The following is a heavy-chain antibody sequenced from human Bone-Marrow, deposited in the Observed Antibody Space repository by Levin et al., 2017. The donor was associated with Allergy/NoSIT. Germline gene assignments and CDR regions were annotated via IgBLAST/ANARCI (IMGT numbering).Heavy chain of an antibody. V-gene: IGHV3-48*02. J-gene: IGHJ4*02. D-gene: IGHD3-3*02. CDR2: ITLSSSAT. Sequence: TGVSLRLSCEASGFTFRSYSMNWVRQAPGKGLEWISYITLSSSATYYADSVKGRYTISRDDAKNSLYMQMNSLRDEDTGVYYCVRDHIFAFDYWGRGILVTVSS. CDR1: GFTFRSYS. CDR3: VRDHIFAFDY.